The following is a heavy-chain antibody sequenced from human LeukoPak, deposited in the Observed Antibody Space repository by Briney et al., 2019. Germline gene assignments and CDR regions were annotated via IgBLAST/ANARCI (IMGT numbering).Heavy chain of an antibody. CDR2: INPNSGGT. V-gene: IGHV1-2*02. CDR3: ARTSESGWREFDY. Sequence: ASVKVSCKASGYTFTGYYMHWVRQAPGQGLEWMGWINPNSGGTNYAQKFQGRVTMTRDTSISTAYMELSRLRSDDTAIYYCARTSESGWREFDYWGQGTLVTVSA. D-gene: IGHD6-19*01. CDR1: GYTFTGYY. J-gene: IGHJ4*02.